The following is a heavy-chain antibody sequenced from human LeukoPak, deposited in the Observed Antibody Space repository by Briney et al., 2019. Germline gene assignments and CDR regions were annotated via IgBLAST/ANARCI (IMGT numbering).Heavy chain of an antibody. Sequence: SETLSLTCTVSGGSISSYYWSWIRQPAGKGLEWIGRIYTTGSTNYNPSLKSRVTMSVDTSKNQFSLNLSSVTAADTAVYYRATSFGSYYGPFDYWGQGTLVTVSS. V-gene: IGHV4-4*07. CDR1: GGSISSYY. CDR3: ATSFGSYYGPFDY. CDR2: IYTTGST. J-gene: IGHJ4*02. D-gene: IGHD1-26*01.